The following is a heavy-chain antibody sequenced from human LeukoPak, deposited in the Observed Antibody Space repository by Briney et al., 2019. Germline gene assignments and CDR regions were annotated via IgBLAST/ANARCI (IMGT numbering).Heavy chain of an antibody. Sequence: GGSLRLSCAASGFTFSTYWMHWVRQAPGEGLVWVSRIKSDGSDTSYADSVKGRFTISRDNAKNTLYLQMNSLRAEDTAVYYRARGFWTGVEYWGQGALVTVSS. D-gene: IGHD3/OR15-3a*01. CDR3: ARGFWTGVEY. CDR1: GFTFSTYW. CDR2: IKSDGSDT. V-gene: IGHV3-74*01. J-gene: IGHJ4*02.